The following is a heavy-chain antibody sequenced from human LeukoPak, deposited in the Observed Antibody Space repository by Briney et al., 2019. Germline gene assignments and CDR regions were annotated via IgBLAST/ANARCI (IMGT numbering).Heavy chain of an antibody. D-gene: IGHD3-3*01. CDR2: IKQDGSEK. J-gene: IGHJ3*02. CDR3: ARSPQPAPYGFWSGYRPWGAFDI. CDR1: GFTFSSYW. V-gene: IGHV3-7*01. Sequence: GGSLRLSCAASGFTFSSYWMSWVRQAPGKGLEWVANIKQDGSEKYYVDSVKGRFTISRDNAKNSLYLQMNSLRAEDTAVYYCARSPQPAPYGFWSGYRPWGAFDIWGQGTMVTVSS.